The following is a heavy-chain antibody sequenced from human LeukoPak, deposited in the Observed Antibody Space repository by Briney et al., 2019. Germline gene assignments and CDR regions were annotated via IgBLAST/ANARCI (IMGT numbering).Heavy chain of an antibody. CDR1: GFTFSDSA. CDR2: MYKETNSYAP. J-gene: IGHJ5*01. D-gene: IGHD2-15*01. CDR3: TRDRGTYNWFDP. V-gene: IGHV3-73*01. Sequence: PGGSLKLSCLASGFTFSDSAIHWLRQSSGKGLEGIGHMYKETNSYAPAPAASVKGRFTLPRDPSKNTAYLHMNSLKTEDTALYYCTRDRGTYNWFDPWGQETLVTVSS.